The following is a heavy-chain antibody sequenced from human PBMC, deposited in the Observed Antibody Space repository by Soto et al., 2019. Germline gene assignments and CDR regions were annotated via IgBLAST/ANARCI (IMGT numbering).Heavy chain of an antibody. Sequence: GGSLRLSCAASGFTFSSYWMHWVRQAPGKGLVWVSRINSDGSSTSYADSVKGRFTISRDNAKNTLYLQMNSLRAEDTAVYYCARGRYDFWSGPNSYYYYYMDVWGKGTTVTVSS. CDR2: INSDGSST. D-gene: IGHD3-3*01. J-gene: IGHJ6*03. V-gene: IGHV3-74*01. CDR1: GFTFSSYW. CDR3: ARGRYDFWSGPNSYYYYYMDV.